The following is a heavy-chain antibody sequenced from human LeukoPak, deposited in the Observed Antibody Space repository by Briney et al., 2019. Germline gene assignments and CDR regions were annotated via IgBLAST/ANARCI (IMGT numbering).Heavy chain of an antibody. CDR1: GFTFPRYD. CDR2: IDRGVGRT. CDR3: LKKGQADDFGNPD. V-gene: IGHV3-23*01. D-gene: IGHD4-17*01. J-gene: IGHJ4*02. Sequence: PGGSLRLSCAASGFTFPRYDMSWVRQAPGKGLECVSAIDRGVGRTYYADSVKGRFTISRDNSRYTLYLQMTNLRVDDTAVYYCLKKGQADDFGNPDWGQGALVTVSP.